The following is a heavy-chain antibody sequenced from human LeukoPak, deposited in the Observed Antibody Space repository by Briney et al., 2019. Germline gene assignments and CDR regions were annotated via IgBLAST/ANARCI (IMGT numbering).Heavy chain of an antibody. CDR3: AKAYCSSTSCPYYYYYMDV. CDR2: ISGSGGST. J-gene: IGHJ6*03. Sequence: GGSLRLSCAVSGFTVSSNYMSWVRQAPGKGLEWVSAISGSGGSTYYADSVKGRFTISRDNSKNTLYLQMNSLRAEDTAVYYCAKAYCSSTSCPYYYYYMDVWGKGTTVTVSS. D-gene: IGHD2-2*01. V-gene: IGHV3-23*01. CDR1: GFTVSSNY.